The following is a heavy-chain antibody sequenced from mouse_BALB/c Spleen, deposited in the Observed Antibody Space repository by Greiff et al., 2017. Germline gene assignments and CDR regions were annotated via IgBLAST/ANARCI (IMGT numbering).Heavy chain of an antibody. CDR1: GDSITSCY. Sequence: EVKLVESGPSLVKPSQTLSLTCSVTGDSITSCYWNWIRKFPGNKLEYMGYISYSGSTYYNPSLKSRISITRDTSKNQYYLQLNSVTTEDTATYYCARGVGGNYDYAMDYWGQGTSVTVSS. CDR3: ARGVGGNYDYAMDY. D-gene: IGHD1-1*02. V-gene: IGHV3-8*02. CDR2: ISYSGST. J-gene: IGHJ4*01.